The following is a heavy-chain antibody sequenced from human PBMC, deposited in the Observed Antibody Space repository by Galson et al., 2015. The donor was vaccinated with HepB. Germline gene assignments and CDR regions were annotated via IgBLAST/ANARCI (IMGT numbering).Heavy chain of an antibody. Sequence: SLRLSCAASGFTVSSNYMSWVRQAPGKGLEWVSVIYSGGSTYYADSVKGRFTISRHNSKNTLYLQMNSLRAEDTAVYYCARVLTDGYSSSWHHYVFDYWGQGTLVTVSS. V-gene: IGHV3-53*04. J-gene: IGHJ4*02. D-gene: IGHD6-13*01. CDR3: ARVLTDGYSSSWHHYVFDY. CDR2: IYSGGST. CDR1: GFTVSSNY.